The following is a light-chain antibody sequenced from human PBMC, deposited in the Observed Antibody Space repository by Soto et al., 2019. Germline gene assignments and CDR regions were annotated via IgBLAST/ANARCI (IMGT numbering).Light chain of an antibody. CDR3: SSYGGYNNVV. J-gene: IGLJ1*01. V-gene: IGLV2-8*01. CDR2: EVN. CDR1: SSDVGGYNY. Sequence: LTHPPSASGSPGQSVTISCTGTSSDVGGYNYVSWFQQHPGKAPKLIIHEVNQRPSGVPDRFSGSKSGNTASLTVSGLQAEDEGTYYCSSYGGYNNVVFGTGTKVTVL.